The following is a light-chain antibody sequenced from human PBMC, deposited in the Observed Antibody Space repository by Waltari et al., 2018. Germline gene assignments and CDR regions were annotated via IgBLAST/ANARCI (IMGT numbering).Light chain of an antibody. J-gene: IGLJ3*02. CDR1: SSDVGAYHY. CDR3: SSHTSSRTRV. V-gene: IGLV2-14*03. Sequence: QSALTQPASVSGSPGHSITISCTGTSSDVGAYHYVSWYQQHPGQVPKLMIYDVTYRPSGISNRFSGSKSGITAFRTISRLQAEDEADYYCSSHTSSRTRVFGGGTELTVL. CDR2: DVT.